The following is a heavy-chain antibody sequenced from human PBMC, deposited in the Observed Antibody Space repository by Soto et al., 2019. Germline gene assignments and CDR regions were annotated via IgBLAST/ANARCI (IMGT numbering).Heavy chain of an antibody. CDR1: GDSYSISTYS. CDR2: IYQSGVT. D-gene: IGHD6-19*01. CDR3: AGMPYTSGLRFDP. J-gene: IGHJ5*02. Sequence: SETLSLTCNLSGDSYSISTYSWSWIRQPPGKALQWIGFIYQSGVTSYNPSLASRVSISLDRSNNQCSLKLKSVTAADTAVYFCAGMPYTSGLRFDPWGPGTLVTVSS. V-gene: IGHV4-30-2*01.